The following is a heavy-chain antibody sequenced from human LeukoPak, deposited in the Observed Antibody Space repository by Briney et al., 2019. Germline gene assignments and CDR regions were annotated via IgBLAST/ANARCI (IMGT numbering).Heavy chain of an antibody. Sequence: ASVKVSCKASGYTFTSYGISWVQQAPGQGLEWMGWISAYNGNTNYAQKLQGRVTMTTDTSTSTAYMELRSLRSDDTAVYYCARDSSGWYGIAGYYYYGMDVWGQGTTVTVSS. CDR3: ARDSSGWYGIAGYYYYGMDV. J-gene: IGHJ6*02. D-gene: IGHD6-19*01. V-gene: IGHV1-18*01. CDR2: ISAYNGNT. CDR1: GYTFTSYG.